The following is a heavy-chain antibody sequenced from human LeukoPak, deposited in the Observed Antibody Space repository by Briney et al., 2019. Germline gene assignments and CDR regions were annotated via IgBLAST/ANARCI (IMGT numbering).Heavy chain of an antibody. CDR2: IYDSGIT. D-gene: IGHD6-13*01. CDR1: GGSISNYY. J-gene: IGHJ5*02. Sequence: SETLSLTCTVPGGSISNYYWHWIRQSPGKGLEWIGYIYDSGITNYNSSLKSRVTMSLDTVKNQFSLKLRSVTAADTAVYYCVRDSAAGHSDPWGQGSLVTVSS. CDR3: VRDSAAGHSDP. V-gene: IGHV4-59*01.